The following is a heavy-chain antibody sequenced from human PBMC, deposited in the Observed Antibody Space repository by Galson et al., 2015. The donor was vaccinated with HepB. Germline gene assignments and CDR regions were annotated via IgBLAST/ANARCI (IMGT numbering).Heavy chain of an antibody. Sequence: SLRLSCAASGFGFFDYWMNWVRQAPGKGLQWVANIDQGGSEKYHVDSVQGRFTISRDNAKNSLYRQMNSLRAEDTAVYYCARAYCSGTNCYDRDSGYQGIAFDVWGRGTLVTVSS. CDR3: ARAYCSGTNCYDRDSGYQGIAFDV. V-gene: IGHV3-7*01. D-gene: IGHD2-2*01. CDR1: GFGFFDYW. J-gene: IGHJ3*01. CDR2: IDQGGSEK.